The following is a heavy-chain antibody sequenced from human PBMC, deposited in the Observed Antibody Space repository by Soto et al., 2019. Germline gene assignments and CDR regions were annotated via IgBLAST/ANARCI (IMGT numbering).Heavy chain of an antibody. D-gene: IGHD5-12*01. CDR3: AREGNLGRWLQPLDF. Sequence: QVQLQVSAPGLVKPSETLSLTCTVSGDSISAYSWSWVRQPPGKGLEWIGNIHYNGNTKYNPSLKRRVTMSVDTSNNQFSLKLISVTAADTAKYFCAREGNLGRWLQPLDFWGQGTLVTVSS. J-gene: IGHJ4*02. V-gene: IGHV4-59*01. CDR1: GDSISAYS. CDR2: IHYNGNT.